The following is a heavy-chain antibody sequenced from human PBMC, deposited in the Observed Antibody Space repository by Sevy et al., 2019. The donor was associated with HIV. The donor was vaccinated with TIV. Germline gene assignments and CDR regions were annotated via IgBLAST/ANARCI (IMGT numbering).Heavy chain of an antibody. Sequence: GGSLRLSCAASGFKFNDFAMHWVRQAPGKGLEWVSGISWNSGNIGYEDSVKGRFTISRDNAKNSLYLQMNSLRTEDTALYYCAKDIGCGWGQGCYYSGMDVWGQGTTVTVSS. CDR3: AKDIGCGWGQGCYYSGMDV. D-gene: IGHD2-21*01. CDR2: ISWNSGNI. V-gene: IGHV3-9*01. J-gene: IGHJ6*02. CDR1: GFKFNDFA.